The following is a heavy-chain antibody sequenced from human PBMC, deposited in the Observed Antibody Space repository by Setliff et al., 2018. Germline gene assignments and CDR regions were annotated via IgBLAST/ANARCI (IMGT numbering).Heavy chain of an antibody. Sequence: ASVKVSCKASGYTFTSYAMNWVRQAPGQGLEWMGWINTNTGNPTYAQGFTGRFVFSLDTSVSTAYPQISSLKAEDTAVYYCARGRGGHYDSSGYYYVFDYWGQGTLVTVSS. CDR1: GYTFTSYA. D-gene: IGHD3-22*01. CDR3: ARGRGGHYDSSGYYYVFDY. J-gene: IGHJ4*02. CDR2: INTNTGNP. V-gene: IGHV7-4-1*02.